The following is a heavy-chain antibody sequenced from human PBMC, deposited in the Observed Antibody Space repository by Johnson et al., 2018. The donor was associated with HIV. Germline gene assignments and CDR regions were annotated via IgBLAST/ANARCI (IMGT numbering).Heavy chain of an antibody. CDR1: GLSFSNYA. CDR3: AKVRYYDRDAFDI. V-gene: IGHV3-23*04. Sequence: VQLVESGGGLVQPGGSLRLSCAASGLSFSNYAMSWVRQAPGKGLEWVSSISGSGGSKYYADSAKGRFTISRDNSKNTLYLQMNSLRAEDTAVHYCAKVRYYDRDAFDIWGPGTLVTVSP. J-gene: IGHJ3*02. CDR2: ISGSGGSK. D-gene: IGHD3-22*01.